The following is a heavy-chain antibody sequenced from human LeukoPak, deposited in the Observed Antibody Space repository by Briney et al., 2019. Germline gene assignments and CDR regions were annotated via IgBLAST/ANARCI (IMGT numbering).Heavy chain of an antibody. CDR1: GGSISSYY. V-gene: IGHV4-59*01. Sequence: PSETLSLTCTVSGGSISSYYWSWIRQPPGKGLEWIGYIYYSGSTNYNPSLKSRVTISVDTSKNQFSLKLSSVTAADTAVYYCARDISDYGDYGGGLDYWGQGTLVTVSS. J-gene: IGHJ4*02. D-gene: IGHD4-17*01. CDR2: IYYSGST. CDR3: ARDISDYGDYGGGLDY.